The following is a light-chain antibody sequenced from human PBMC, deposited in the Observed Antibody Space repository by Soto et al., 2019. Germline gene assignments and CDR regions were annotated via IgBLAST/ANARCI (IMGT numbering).Light chain of an antibody. CDR2: EVT. CDR3: CSYAGSDTLV. Sequence: QSVLTQPPSASGSPGQSVTISCTGSGSDVGFYNYVSWYQQHPGKVPKLMIYEVTKRPSGVSDRFSGSKSGNTASLTISGLQAEDEADYHCCSYAGSDTLVFGGGTKLTVL. CDR1: GSDVGFYNY. J-gene: IGLJ2*01. V-gene: IGLV2-8*01.